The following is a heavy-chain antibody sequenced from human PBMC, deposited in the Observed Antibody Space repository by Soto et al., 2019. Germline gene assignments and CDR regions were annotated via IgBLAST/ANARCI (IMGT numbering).Heavy chain of an antibody. CDR2: IWFDGSNK. J-gene: IGHJ4*02. V-gene: IGHV3-33*01. Sequence: QVQLVESGGGVVQPGRSLRLSCAASGFTFSSFGMHWVRQAPGKGLEWVALIWFDGSNKNYADSVKGRFTISRDNSKNTLSLQMNILRAEDTAVYYCARKVGMEFDYWGQGTQVTVSS. D-gene: IGHD2-21*01. CDR3: ARKVGMEFDY. CDR1: GFTFSSFG.